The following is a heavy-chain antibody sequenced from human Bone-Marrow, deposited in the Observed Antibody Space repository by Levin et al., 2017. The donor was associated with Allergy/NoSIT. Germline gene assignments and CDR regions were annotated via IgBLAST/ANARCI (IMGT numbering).Heavy chain of an antibody. J-gene: IGHJ4*02. CDR2: IYHTGST. CDR3: ATSPRSSFFDS. Sequence: KTSETLSLTCSVSGGSITSYYWTWIRQPPGKGLEWIGYIYHTGSTNYNPSLKSRVSMSVETSKSQFSLKLRSVTAADTAVYYCATSPRSSFFDSWGQGTLVTVSS. V-gene: IGHV4-59*01. D-gene: IGHD6-13*01. CDR1: GGSITSYY.